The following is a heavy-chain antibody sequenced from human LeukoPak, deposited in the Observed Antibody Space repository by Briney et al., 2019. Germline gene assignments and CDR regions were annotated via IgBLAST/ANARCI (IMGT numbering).Heavy chain of an antibody. D-gene: IGHD6-19*01. CDR2: ISGSGGST. CDR3: AKGTAVAGLFDY. J-gene: IGHJ4*02. Sequence: GGSLRLSCAASGFTFNNYGMSWVRQAPGKGLEWVSAISGSGGSTYYADSVKGRFTISRDNSKNTLYLQMNSLRAEDTAVYYCAKGTAVAGLFDYWGQGTLVTVSS. V-gene: IGHV3-23*01. CDR1: GFTFNNYG.